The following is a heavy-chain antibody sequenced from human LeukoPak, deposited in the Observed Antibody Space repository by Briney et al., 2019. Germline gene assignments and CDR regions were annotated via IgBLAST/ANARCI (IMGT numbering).Heavy chain of an antibody. Sequence: PSETLSLTCAVYGGSFSGYYWSWIRQPPGKGLEWIGSIYYSGSTYYNPSLKSRVTISVDTSKNQFSLKLSSVTAADTAVYYCARIAARGYFDYWGQGTLVTVSS. CDR2: IYYSGST. D-gene: IGHD6-6*01. V-gene: IGHV4-34*01. CDR1: GGSFSGYY. J-gene: IGHJ4*02. CDR3: ARIAARGYFDY.